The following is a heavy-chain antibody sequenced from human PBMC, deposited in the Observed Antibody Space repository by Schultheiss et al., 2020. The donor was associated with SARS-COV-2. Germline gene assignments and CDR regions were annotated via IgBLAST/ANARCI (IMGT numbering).Heavy chain of an antibody. D-gene: IGHD2-2*01. J-gene: IGHJ4*02. CDR3: ARGFEGCSSTSCYGY. V-gene: IGHV3-23*01. CDR1: GFTFSSYA. CDR2: ISGSGGST. Sequence: GGSLRLSCAASGFTFSSYAMSWVRQAPGKGLEWVSAISGSGGSTYYADSVKGRFTISRDNAKNSLYLQMNSLRDEDTAVYYCARGFEGCSSTSCYGYWGQGTLVTVSS.